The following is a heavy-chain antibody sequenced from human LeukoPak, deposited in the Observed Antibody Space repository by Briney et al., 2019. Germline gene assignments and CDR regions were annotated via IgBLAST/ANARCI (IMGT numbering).Heavy chain of an antibody. CDR1: GGTFSSYA. J-gene: IGHJ3*02. Sequence: SVKVSCKASGGTFSSYAISWVRQAPGQGLEWMGGIIPIFGTANYAQKFQGRVTITADESTSTAYMELSSLRSEDTAVYYCASQPGYGDAFDIWGQGTTVTVSS. V-gene: IGHV1-69*13. CDR3: ASQPGYGDAFDI. CDR2: IIPIFGTA. D-gene: IGHD6-13*01.